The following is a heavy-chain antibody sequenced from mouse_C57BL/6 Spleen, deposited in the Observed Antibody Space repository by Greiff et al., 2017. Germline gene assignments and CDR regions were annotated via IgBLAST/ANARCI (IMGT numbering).Heavy chain of an antibody. V-gene: IGHV1-52*01. CDR3: ARDDYDAMDY. CDR2: IDPSDSET. J-gene: IGHJ4*01. Sequence: VQLQQPGAELVRPGSSVKLSCKASGYSFTSYWMNWVKQRPIQGLEWIGNIDPSDSETHYNQKFKDKATLTVDKSSSTAYMQLSSLTSEDSAVYYSARDDYDAMDYWGQGTSVTVSS. CDR1: GYSFTSYW.